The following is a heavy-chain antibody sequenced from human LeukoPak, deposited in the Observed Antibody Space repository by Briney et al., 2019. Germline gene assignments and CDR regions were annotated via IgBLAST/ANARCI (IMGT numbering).Heavy chain of an antibody. V-gene: IGHV3-7*01. CDR2: IKGDGSEE. CDR3: ALLRSQPPYY. J-gene: IGHJ4*02. CDR1: GFTFPTYW. Sequence: GGSLRLSCAASGFTFPTYWMSWVRQAPGKGLEWVAHIKGDGSEEYYVDSVKGRFTISRDNAKNSLHLQMNSPRAEDTAVYYCALLRSQPPYYWGQGTLVTVSS. D-gene: IGHD2-2*01.